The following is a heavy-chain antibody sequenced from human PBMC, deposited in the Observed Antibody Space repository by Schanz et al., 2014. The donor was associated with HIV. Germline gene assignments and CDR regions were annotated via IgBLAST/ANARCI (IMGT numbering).Heavy chain of an antibody. J-gene: IGHJ4*02. CDR1: GFTFNSYG. V-gene: IGHV3-30*03. Sequence: VQLVESGGGLVQPGGSLRLSCAASGFTFNSYGIHWVRQAPGKGLEWVAVISHNGNNDYYAESVKGRVTISRDNSKNTLYLQMNNLGVEDTAVYFCARDGARTSHWGFWGQGTLVTVSS. D-gene: IGHD2-2*01. CDR2: ISHNGNND. CDR3: ARDGARTSHWGF.